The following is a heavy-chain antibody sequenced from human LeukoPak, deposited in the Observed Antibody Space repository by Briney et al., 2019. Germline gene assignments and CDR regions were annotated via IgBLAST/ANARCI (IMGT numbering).Heavy chain of an antibody. Sequence: SETLSLTCTVSGGSISSGDYYWSWIRQPPGKGLEWIGYIYYSGSTYYNPSLKSRVTISVDTSKNQFSLKLSSVTAADTAVYYCARVEQLVNFDYWGQGTLVTVSS. V-gene: IGHV4-30-4*08. D-gene: IGHD6-13*01. CDR2: IYYSGST. CDR3: ARVEQLVNFDY. CDR1: GGSISSGDYY. J-gene: IGHJ4*02.